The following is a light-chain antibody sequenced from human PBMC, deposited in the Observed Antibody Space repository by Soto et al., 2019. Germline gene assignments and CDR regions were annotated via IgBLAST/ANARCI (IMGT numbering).Light chain of an antibody. V-gene: IGKV3-20*01. CDR2: GAS. CDR1: QSVSSNY. Sequence: EIVLPQSPGTLSLSPGERATLSCRASQSVSSNYLARYQQKRGQAPRLLICGASSRATGLPARFRGSGSGTYIPLTISRLEHEDFAVYYWHQYDSSPRTFGQGTKVE. J-gene: IGKJ1*01. CDR3: HQYDSSPRT.